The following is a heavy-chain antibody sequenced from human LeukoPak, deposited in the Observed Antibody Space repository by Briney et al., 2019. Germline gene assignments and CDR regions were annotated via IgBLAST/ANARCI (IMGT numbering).Heavy chain of an antibody. V-gene: IGHV4-61*01. J-gene: IGHJ4*02. CDR2: IYYSGST. D-gene: IGHD6-19*01. Sequence: ASETLSLTCTVSGGSVSSGSYYWSWIRQPPGKGLEWIGYIYYSGSTNYNPSLKSRVTLSVDTSKNQFSLKLSSVTAADTAVYYCARGLTRWGQGTLVTVSS. CDR3: ARGLTR. CDR1: GGSVSSGSYY.